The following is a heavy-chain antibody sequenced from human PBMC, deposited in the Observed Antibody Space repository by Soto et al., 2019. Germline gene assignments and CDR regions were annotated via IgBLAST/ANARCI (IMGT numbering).Heavy chain of an antibody. J-gene: IGHJ3*02. Sequence: QVQLVQSGAEVKKPGASVKVSCKASGYTFTSYGISWVRQAPGQGPEWMGRISTYNVNTNYIQKLQGRVTMTTDTYTNPAYMQLRSLIHDDTVVYYGARDPGYGPTWHQALDIWGHGLMVTVSS. CDR3: ARDPGYGPTWHQALDI. CDR1: GYTFTSYG. CDR2: ISTYNVNT. V-gene: IGHV1-18*01. D-gene: IGHD2-15*01.